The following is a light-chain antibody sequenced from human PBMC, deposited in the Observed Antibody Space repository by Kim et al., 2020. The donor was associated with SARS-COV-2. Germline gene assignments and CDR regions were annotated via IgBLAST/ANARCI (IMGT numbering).Light chain of an antibody. CDR1: QSVGDF. Sequence: LSPGERATHSCRASQSVGDFLGWYQQKPGQTPSRLSFDASNRATGIPARFSGSGSGTDFALTITNLEPDDFAVYYCQQRYSWPLTFGGGTKVDIK. CDR3: QQRYSWPLT. V-gene: IGKV3-11*01. CDR2: DAS. J-gene: IGKJ4*01.